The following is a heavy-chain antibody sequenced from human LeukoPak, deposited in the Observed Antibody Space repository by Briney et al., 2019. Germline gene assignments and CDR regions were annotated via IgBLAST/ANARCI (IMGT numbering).Heavy chain of an antibody. CDR3: ATKTHYFDNSGYPFDY. CDR1: GDTFSTYA. D-gene: IGHD3-22*01. J-gene: IGHJ4*01. Sequence: SVKVSCKASGDTFSTYAISWVRLAPGQGLKWMGRIIPISGTAEYAEKFQGRVTITADESTSTAYMELSSLRSEDTAVYYCATKTHYFDNSGYPFDYWAKEPWSPSPQ. V-gene: IGHV1-69*13. CDR2: IIPISGTA.